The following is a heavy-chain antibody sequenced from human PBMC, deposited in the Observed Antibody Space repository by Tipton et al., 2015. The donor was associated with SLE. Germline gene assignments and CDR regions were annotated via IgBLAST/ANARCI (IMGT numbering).Heavy chain of an antibody. CDR1: GFTFSSNS. D-gene: IGHD3-10*01. Sequence: SLRLSCAASGFTFSSNSMNWVRQAPGKGLEWVSYISGSGSNIYYADSMKGRFTISRDNAKNSLYLQMNSLRAEDTAVYYCARDYGLYYFDYWGQGTLVTVSS. V-gene: IGHV3-48*04. CDR3: ARDYGLYYFDY. J-gene: IGHJ4*02. CDR2: ISGSGSNI.